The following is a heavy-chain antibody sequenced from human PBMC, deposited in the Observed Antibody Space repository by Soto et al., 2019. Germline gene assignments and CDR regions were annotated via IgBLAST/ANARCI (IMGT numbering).Heavy chain of an antibody. V-gene: IGHV3-30*18. Sequence: ESGGGVVQPGRSLRLSCAASGFTFSSYGMHWVRQAPGKGLEWVAVISYDGSNKYYADSVKGRFTISRDNSKNTLYLQMNSLRAEDTAVYYCAKDSDRYGDYGYYYYGMDVWGQGTTVTVSS. CDR2: ISYDGSNK. CDR3: AKDSDRYGDYGYYYYGMDV. D-gene: IGHD4-17*01. J-gene: IGHJ6*02. CDR1: GFTFSSYG.